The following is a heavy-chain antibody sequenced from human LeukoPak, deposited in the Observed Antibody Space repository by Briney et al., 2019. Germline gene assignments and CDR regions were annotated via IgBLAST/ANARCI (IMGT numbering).Heavy chain of an antibody. CDR1: GYTFTSYA. D-gene: IGHD2-21*02. J-gene: IGHJ4*02. CDR2: IYGGNGNT. Sequence: GASVKVSCKASGYTFTSYAMHWVRQAPGQGLEWMGWIYGGNGNTKYSQKFQGRVSITRDTSAGTVYMELSSLGSEDTAVYYCARGWGGDCYHVHWGQGTLVTVSS. CDR3: ARGWGGDCYHVH. V-gene: IGHV1-3*01.